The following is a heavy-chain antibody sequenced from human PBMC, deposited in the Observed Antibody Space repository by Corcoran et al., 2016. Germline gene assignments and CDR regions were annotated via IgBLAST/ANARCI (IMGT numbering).Heavy chain of an antibody. CDR3: ARSIAAAGLDAFDI. D-gene: IGHD6-13*01. J-gene: IGHJ3*02. CDR1: GFTFSSYG. Sequence: QVQLVESGGGVVQPGRSLRLSCAASGFTFSSYGMHWVRQAPGKGLEWVAVIWYDGSNKYYADSVKGRFTIPRDNSKNTLYLQMNSLRAEDTAVYYCARSIAAAGLDAFDIWGQGTMVTVSS. CDR2: IWYDGSNK. V-gene: IGHV3-33*01.